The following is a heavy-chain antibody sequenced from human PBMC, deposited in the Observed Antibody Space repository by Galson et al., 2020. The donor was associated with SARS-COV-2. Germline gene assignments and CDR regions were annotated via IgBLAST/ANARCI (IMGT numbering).Heavy chain of an antibody. D-gene: IGHD3-22*01. CDR1: GFTFSSYW. J-gene: IGHJ6*02. Sequence: GGSLRLSCAASGFTFSSYWMSWVRQAPGKGLEWVANIKQDGSEKYYVDSVKGRFTISRDNAKNSLYLQMNSLRAEDTAVYYCARDGYYDSSGTWPYYYYGMDVWGQGTTVTVSS. CDR3: ARDGYYDSSGTWPYYYYGMDV. CDR2: IKQDGSEK. V-gene: IGHV3-7*01.